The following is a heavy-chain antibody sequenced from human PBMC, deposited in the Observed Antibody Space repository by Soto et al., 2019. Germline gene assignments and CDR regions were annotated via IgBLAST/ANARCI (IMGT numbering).Heavy chain of an antibody. J-gene: IGHJ4*02. D-gene: IGHD6-13*01. V-gene: IGHV3-23*01. CDR3: AKGWRAAGTRKQQFDY. Sequence: GGSLRLSCAASGFTFSSYAMSWVRQAPGKGLEWVSAISGSGGSTYYADSVKGRFTISRDNSKNTLYLQMNSLRAEDTAVYYCAKGWRAAGTRKQQFDYWGQGTLVTVSS. CDR1: GFTFSSYA. CDR2: ISGSGGST.